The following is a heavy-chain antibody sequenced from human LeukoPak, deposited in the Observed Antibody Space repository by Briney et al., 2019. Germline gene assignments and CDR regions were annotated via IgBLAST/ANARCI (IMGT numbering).Heavy chain of an antibody. Sequence: GGSLRLSCAASGFTFSSYWMHWVRQAPGKGLVWVSRINSDGSSTSYADSVKGRFTISRDNAKNTLYLQMNSLRAEDTAVYYCARAYSSGCIDPWGQGTLVTVSS. J-gene: IGHJ5*02. CDR1: GFTFSSYW. V-gene: IGHV3-74*01. CDR2: INSDGSST. CDR3: ARAYSSGCIDP. D-gene: IGHD6-19*01.